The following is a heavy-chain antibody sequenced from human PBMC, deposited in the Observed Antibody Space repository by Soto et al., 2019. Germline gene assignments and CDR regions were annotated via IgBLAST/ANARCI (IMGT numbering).Heavy chain of an antibody. Sequence: GASVKVSCKTSGYTFTEYSISWFRQAPGQGLEWMGWISPYNGKTNYIQEFQDRVTITTDTSSTTVYMDLRTLKSDDTAIYFCARADYGDTKIYSFDHWGQGTLVTVSS. CDR2: ISPYNGKT. J-gene: IGHJ4*02. CDR1: GYTFTEYS. D-gene: IGHD4-17*01. CDR3: ARADYGDTKIYSFDH. V-gene: IGHV1-18*01.